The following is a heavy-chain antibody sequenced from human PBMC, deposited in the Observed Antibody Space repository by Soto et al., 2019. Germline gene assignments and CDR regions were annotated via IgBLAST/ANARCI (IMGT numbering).Heavy chain of an antibody. J-gene: IGHJ4*02. CDR1: GGTFSSYT. CDR3: ARDLGDSTVTTGY. V-gene: IGHV1-69*08. Sequence: QVQLVQSGAEVKKPGTSVKISCKASGGTFSSYTFTWVRQAPGQGLEWMGRIIPLLDITNHAQNFQGRLTITADKSTTTAYMELSTLRSDDTAVYYCARDLGDSTVTTGYWGQGTLVTVSS. D-gene: IGHD4-17*01. CDR2: IIPLLDIT.